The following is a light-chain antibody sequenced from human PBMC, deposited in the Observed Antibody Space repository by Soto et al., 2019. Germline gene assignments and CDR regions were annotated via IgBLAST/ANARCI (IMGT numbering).Light chain of an antibody. CDR3: CAYAGGSVYVL. CDR2: EVT. V-gene: IGLV2-23*02. CDR1: SGDVGSFNL. Sequence: QSALTQPASVSGSPGQSITISCTGTSGDVGSFNLVSWYQQHPGKAPHLLIYEVTKRPSGVSNRFSGSKSGNTASLTISGLKAEDEADYYCCAYAGGSVYVLFGGGTKVTVL. J-gene: IGLJ3*02.